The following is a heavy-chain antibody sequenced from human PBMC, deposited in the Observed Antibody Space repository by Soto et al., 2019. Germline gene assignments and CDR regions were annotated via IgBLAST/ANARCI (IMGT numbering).Heavy chain of an antibody. J-gene: IGHJ6*02. Sequence: GASVKVSCKASGYTFTSYAMHWVRQAPGQSLEWMGWINAGNGNTKYSQKFQGRVTITRDTSASTAYMELSSLRSEDTAVYYCARGAMARDNFYGMDVWGQGTTVTVSS. CDR1: GYTFTSYA. CDR2: INAGNGNT. V-gene: IGHV1-3*01. CDR3: ARGAMARDNFYGMDV. D-gene: IGHD3-10*01.